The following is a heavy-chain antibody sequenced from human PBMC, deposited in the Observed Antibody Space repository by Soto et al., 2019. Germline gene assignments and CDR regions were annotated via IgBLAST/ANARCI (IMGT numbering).Heavy chain of an antibody. Sequence: QVQLQQWGAGLLKPSETLSLTCAVYGGSFSGYYWSWIRQPPGKGLEWIGEINHSGRTNYNPSLKSRVTISVDTSKNQFTLKLSSVTAADTAVYYCARGPGPYYDFWSGYRGHAFDIWGQGTMVTVSS. V-gene: IGHV4-34*01. J-gene: IGHJ3*02. CDR3: ARGPGPYYDFWSGYRGHAFDI. CDR1: GGSFSGYY. D-gene: IGHD3-3*01. CDR2: INHSGRT.